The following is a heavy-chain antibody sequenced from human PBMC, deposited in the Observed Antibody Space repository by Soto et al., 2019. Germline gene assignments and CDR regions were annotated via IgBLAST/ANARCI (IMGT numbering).Heavy chain of an antibody. CDR2: IDPSDSYT. D-gene: IGHD1-1*01. Sequence: GESLKISCKGSGYSFTSYWISWVRQMPGKGLEWMGRIDPSDSYTNYSPSFQGHVTISADKSISTAYLQWSSLKASDTAMYYCAGSRTTGTTRSSDSNDYWGQGTLVTVSS. V-gene: IGHV5-10-1*01. CDR1: GYSFTSYW. CDR3: AGSRTTGTTRSSDSNDY. J-gene: IGHJ4*02.